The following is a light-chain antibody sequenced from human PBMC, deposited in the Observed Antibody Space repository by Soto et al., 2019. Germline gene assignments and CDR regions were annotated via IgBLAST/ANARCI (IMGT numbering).Light chain of an antibody. CDR2: EGS. V-gene: IGLV2-23*03. Sequence: QSALTQPASVSGSPGQSITISCTGTDRDVGSYNLVSWYQQHPGKAPKLIIYEGSKRPSGVSNRFSGSKSANTASLAISGLQAEDEADYYCRSYDGTTTFGVVFGGGTQLTVL. J-gene: IGLJ2*01. CDR3: RSYDGTTTFGVV. CDR1: DRDVGSYNL.